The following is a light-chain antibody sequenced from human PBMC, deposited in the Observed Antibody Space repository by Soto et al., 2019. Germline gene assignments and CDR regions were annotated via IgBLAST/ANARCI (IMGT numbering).Light chain of an antibody. J-gene: IGLJ2*01. Sequence: QSALTQPASVSGSPGQSITISCTGTSSDVGGYNYVSWYQQHPGKAPKLMIYDVSNRPSGVSYRFSGSKSGNTASLTISGLQAEDEGDYYCSSYTTSSTLVVFGGGTNLTVL. CDR2: DVS. CDR3: SSYTTSSTLVV. CDR1: SSDVGGYNY. V-gene: IGLV2-14*01.